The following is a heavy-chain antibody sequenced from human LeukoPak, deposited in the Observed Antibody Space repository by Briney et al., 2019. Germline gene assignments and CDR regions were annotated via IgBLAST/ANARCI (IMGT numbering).Heavy chain of an antibody. D-gene: IGHD3-10*01. J-gene: IGHJ5*02. CDR1: GYSFTSYW. CDR2: IDPSDSYT. CDR3: ARLALYGSGMYGNWFDP. Sequence: GESLKISCKGSGYSFTSYWISWVRQMPGKDLEWMGRIDPSDSYTNYSPSFQGHVTISADKSTSTAYLQWSSLKASDTAMYYCARLALYGSGMYGNWFDPWGQGTLVTVSS. V-gene: IGHV5-10-1*01.